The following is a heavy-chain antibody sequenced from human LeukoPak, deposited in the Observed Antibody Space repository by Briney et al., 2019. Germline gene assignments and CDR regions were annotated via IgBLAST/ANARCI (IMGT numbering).Heavy chain of an antibody. J-gene: IGHJ6*02. D-gene: IGHD3-10*01. Sequence: GASVKVSCKASGGTFSSYAISWVRQAPGQGLEWMGGIIPIFGTANYAQKFQGRVTITADGSTSTAYMELSSLRSEDTAVYYCSASLGRGGYYYGMDVWGQGTTVTVSS. CDR1: GGTFSSYA. CDR2: IIPIFGTA. CDR3: SASLGRGGYYYGMDV. V-gene: IGHV1-69*01.